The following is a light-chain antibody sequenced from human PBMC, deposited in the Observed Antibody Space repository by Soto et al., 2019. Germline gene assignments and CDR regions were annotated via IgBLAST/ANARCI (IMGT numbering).Light chain of an antibody. Sequence: QSVLTQPASVSGSPGQSITISCTGSSSDIGDYDYVSWYQQHPGKAPKVLISEVSNRPSGVSNRFSGSKSGNTASLTISGLQAEDDSYYYCNSYATGNTRVFGSGTNFTVL. CDR1: SSDIGDYDY. J-gene: IGLJ1*01. CDR3: NSYATGNTRV. CDR2: EVS. V-gene: IGLV2-14*01.